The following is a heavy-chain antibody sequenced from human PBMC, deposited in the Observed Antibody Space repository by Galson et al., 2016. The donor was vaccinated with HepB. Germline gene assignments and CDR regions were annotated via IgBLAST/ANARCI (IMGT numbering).Heavy chain of an antibody. D-gene: IGHD6-13*01. Sequence: SETLSLTCTVSGGSISSSSSNWGWIRQSPGKGLEWIANIYYTGNRFYNPSLMSRVSLSVDKSKNQFSLNLTSVTAADTAVYYCARHMSGYIRSYGLDVWCQGTTVTVS. J-gene: IGHJ6*02. CDR3: ARHMSGYIRSYGLDV. CDR1: GGSISSSSSN. V-gene: IGHV4-39*01. CDR2: IYYTGNR.